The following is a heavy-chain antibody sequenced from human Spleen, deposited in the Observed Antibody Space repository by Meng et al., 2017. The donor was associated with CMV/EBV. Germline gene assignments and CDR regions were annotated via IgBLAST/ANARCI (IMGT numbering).Heavy chain of an antibody. D-gene: IGHD3-3*01. Sequence: LSLTCAASGFTFSRYAMHWVRQAPGKGLEWVAVISKDGSNKYYADSVKGRFTISRDNSKNTLYLQMNSLRAEDTAVYYCAREYYDFSLVDFWGQGTLVTVSS. CDR1: GFTFSRYA. J-gene: IGHJ4*02. V-gene: IGHV3-30*03. CDR2: ISKDGSNK. CDR3: AREYYDFSLVDF.